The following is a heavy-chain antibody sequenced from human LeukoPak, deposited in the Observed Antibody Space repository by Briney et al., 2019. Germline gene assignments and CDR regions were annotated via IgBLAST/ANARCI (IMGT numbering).Heavy chain of an antibody. J-gene: IGHJ4*02. D-gene: IGHD3-22*01. V-gene: IGHV1-18*01. CDR1: RYTFSSYG. Sequence: GASVKVSCKASRYTFSSYGIRWVRQAPGQGLDGMGWISAYNGNTNYAQKVQGRVTLTTETSTSTAYMALRSLRSDDTAVYYCARDRQLGSSGYYAAYWGQGTLVTVSS. CDR3: ARDRQLGSSGYYAAY. CDR2: ISAYNGNT.